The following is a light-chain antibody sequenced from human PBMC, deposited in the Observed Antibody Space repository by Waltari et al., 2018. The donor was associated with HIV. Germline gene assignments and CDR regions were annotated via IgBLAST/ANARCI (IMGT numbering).Light chain of an antibody. J-gene: IGLJ1*01. CDR2: GND. CDR1: SSNIGSNT. CDR3: AAWDDNLDAYV. V-gene: IGLV1-44*01. Sequence: QSVLTQPPSASATPGQRFTISCSGSSSNIGSNTVNWYQQLSGTAPKLLISGNDQRPSGVPDRFCGSKSGTSASLTITGLQSEDEADYYCAAWDDNLDAYVFGTGTKVTVL.